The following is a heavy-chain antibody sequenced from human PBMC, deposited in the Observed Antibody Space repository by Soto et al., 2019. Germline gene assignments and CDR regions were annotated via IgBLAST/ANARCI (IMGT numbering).Heavy chain of an antibody. D-gene: IGHD2-2*01. Sequence: ASVKVSCKVSGYTLTELSMHWVRQAPGKGLEWMGGFDPEDGETIYAQKFQGRVTMTEDTSTDTAYMELSSLRSEDTAVYYCATGPAASFTSFRDFDYWGQGTLVTVSS. CDR2: FDPEDGET. CDR1: GYTLTELS. CDR3: ATGPAASFTSFRDFDY. J-gene: IGHJ4*02. V-gene: IGHV1-24*01.